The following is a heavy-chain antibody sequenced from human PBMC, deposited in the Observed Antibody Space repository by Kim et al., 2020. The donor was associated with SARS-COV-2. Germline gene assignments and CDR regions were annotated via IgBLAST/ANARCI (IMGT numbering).Heavy chain of an antibody. J-gene: IGHJ4*02. CDR2: ISSSSSYI. Sequence: GGSLRLSCAASGFTFSSYSMNWVRQAPGKGLEWVSSISSSSSYIYYADSVKGRFTISRDNAKNSLYLQMNSLRAEDTAVYYCARDLAVALDYWGQGTLGTVSS. D-gene: IGHD6-19*01. V-gene: IGHV3-21*01. CDR1: GFTFSSYS. CDR3: ARDLAVALDY.